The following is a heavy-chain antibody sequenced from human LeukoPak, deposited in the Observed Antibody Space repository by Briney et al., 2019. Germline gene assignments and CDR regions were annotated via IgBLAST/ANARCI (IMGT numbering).Heavy chain of an antibody. V-gene: IGHV5-51*01. CDR1: GYDFSTYW. CDR3: ARGRETRTSGWFKH. D-gene: IGHD6-19*01. Sequence: NPGESLKISCKTSGYDFSTYWIAWVRQMPWKGLEWMGIVYPGDSDIRYSPSFQGQVTISADNSITTAYLQWSNLKASDTAMYYCARGRETRTSGWFKHWGQGTLVTVSS. J-gene: IGHJ4*02. CDR2: VYPGDSDI.